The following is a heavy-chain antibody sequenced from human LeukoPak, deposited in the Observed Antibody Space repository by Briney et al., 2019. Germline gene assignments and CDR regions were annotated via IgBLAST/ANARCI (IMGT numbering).Heavy chain of an antibody. D-gene: IGHD2-2*01. CDR2: IQYDGSDP. CDR3: ANHLACGSTSCPPFDD. V-gene: IGHV3-30*02. Sequence: GGSLRLSCAASGFTFSNHGMHWVRQAPGKGLEWVTFIQYDGSDPHYADSVKGRFTISRDNSKNTLYLQMNSLRAEDTAVYYCANHLACGSTSCPPFDDWGQGALVTVSS. J-gene: IGHJ4*02. CDR1: GFTFSNHG.